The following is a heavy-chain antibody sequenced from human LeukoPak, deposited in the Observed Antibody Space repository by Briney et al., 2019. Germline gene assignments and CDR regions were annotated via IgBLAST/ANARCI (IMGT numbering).Heavy chain of an antibody. Sequence: GGSLRLSCAASGFTFSSYAMSWVRQAPGKGLEWVSAIGGSGGSTYYADSVKGRFTISRDNSKNTLYLQMNSLRAEDTALYYCAKLYNDYGDENFDYWGQGTLVTVSS. CDR1: GFTFSSYA. V-gene: IGHV3-23*01. J-gene: IGHJ4*02. CDR2: IGGSGGST. CDR3: AKLYNDYGDENFDY. D-gene: IGHD4-17*01.